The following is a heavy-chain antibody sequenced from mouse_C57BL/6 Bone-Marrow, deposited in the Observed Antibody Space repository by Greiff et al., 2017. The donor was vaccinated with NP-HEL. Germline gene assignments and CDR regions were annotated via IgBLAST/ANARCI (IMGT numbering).Heavy chain of an antibody. D-gene: IGHD1-1*01. CDR2: IHPNSGST. CDR1: GYTFTSYW. Sequence: QVQLQQPGAELVKPGASVKLSCKASGYTFTSYWMHWVKQRPGQGLEWIGMIHPNSGSTNYNEKFKSKATLTVDKSSSTAYMQLSSLTSEDSAVYYCARGGYGSSYPWFAYWGQGTLVTVSA. J-gene: IGHJ3*01. CDR3: ARGGYGSSYPWFAY. V-gene: IGHV1-64*01.